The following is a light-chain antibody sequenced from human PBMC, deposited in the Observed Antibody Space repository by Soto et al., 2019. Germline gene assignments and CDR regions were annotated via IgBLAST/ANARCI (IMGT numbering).Light chain of an antibody. V-gene: IGKV1-39*01. CDR3: QQSLTMPIT. J-gene: IGKJ5*01. Sequence: DIQMTQSPASLSVSVGDRVTITCRASQSINNYLNLYLQRPGQAPKLLIRSASTLQRGVPSRVSGSGSRTEFTLNIADLQPDDFGTYDCQQSLTMPITFGHGTRLDIK. CDR2: SAS. CDR1: QSINNY.